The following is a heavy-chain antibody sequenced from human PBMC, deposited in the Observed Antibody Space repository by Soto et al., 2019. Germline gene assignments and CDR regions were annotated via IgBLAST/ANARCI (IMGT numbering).Heavy chain of an antibody. CDR2: TFYRSKWYN. V-gene: IGHV6-1*01. CDR3: ARVDYKESEYYHGMDV. J-gene: IGHJ6*02. CDR1: GDSVASNSAG. Sequence: SQTLSLTCVISGDSVASNSAGWNWIRQSPSRGLEWLGRTFYRSKWYNDYAVSLKGRISINADTSKNQFSLQLNSVTPEDTAVYYCARVDYKESEYYHGMDVSGQGPTVTVS. D-gene: IGHD3-10*01.